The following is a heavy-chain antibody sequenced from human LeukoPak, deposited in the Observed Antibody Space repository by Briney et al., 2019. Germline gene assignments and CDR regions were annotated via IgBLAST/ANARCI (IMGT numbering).Heavy chain of an antibody. CDR2: IIPIFGTA. D-gene: IGHD3-10*01. J-gene: IGHJ3*02. CDR3: ARDLGAMVRGRDFAFDI. V-gene: IGHV1-69*06. Sequence: SVKVSCKASGGTFSSYAISWVRQAPGQGLEWMGGIIPIFGTANYAQKFQGRVTITADKSTSTAYMELSSLRSEDTAVYYCARDLGAMVRGRDFAFDIWGQGTMVTVSS. CDR1: GGTFSSYA.